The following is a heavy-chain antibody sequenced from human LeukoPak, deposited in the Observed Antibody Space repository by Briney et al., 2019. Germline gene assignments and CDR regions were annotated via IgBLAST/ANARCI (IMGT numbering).Heavy chain of an antibody. CDR2: IEQDGGEE. Sequence: GGSLRLSCAASGFDCSRYWMTWVRQAPGKGLEWVANIEQDGGEEYYVDSVKGRFTISRDNAKNSLYLQMNSLRAEDTAVYYCARGRYVDWLFDYWGQGTLVTVSS. V-gene: IGHV3-7*03. J-gene: IGHJ4*02. CDR3: ARGRYVDWLFDY. D-gene: IGHD3-9*01. CDR1: GFDCSRYW.